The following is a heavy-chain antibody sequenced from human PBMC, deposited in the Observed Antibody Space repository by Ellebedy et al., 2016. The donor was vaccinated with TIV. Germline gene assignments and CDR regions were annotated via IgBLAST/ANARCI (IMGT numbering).Heavy chain of an antibody. Sequence: LSLTCAASGFTFRMYWMHWVRQVPGKGLVWVSRISSDVTGPTYADSVRGRFTISRDNAKNTVYLQMHSLRVEDTAVYYCARGVLNSGYYPDKWGPGTLVTVSS. CDR2: ISSDVTGP. CDR3: ARGVLNSGYYPDK. CDR1: GFTFRMYW. D-gene: IGHD3-22*01. J-gene: IGHJ4*02. V-gene: IGHV3-74*01.